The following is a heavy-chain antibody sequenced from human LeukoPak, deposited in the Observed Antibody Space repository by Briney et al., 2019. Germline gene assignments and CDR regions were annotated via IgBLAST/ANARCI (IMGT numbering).Heavy chain of an antibody. CDR3: ARIRALAVAGVDAFDI. CDR2: IFSNDEK. J-gene: IGHJ3*02. CDR1: GFLLSNARMG. D-gene: IGHD6-19*01. Sequence: SGPTLVNPTETLTLTCTVSGFLLSNARMGVSWIRQPPGKALEWLAHIFSNDEKSYSTSLKSRLTISKDTSKSQVVLTMTNMDPVDTATYYCARIRALAVAGVDAFDIWGQGTMVTVSS. V-gene: IGHV2-26*01.